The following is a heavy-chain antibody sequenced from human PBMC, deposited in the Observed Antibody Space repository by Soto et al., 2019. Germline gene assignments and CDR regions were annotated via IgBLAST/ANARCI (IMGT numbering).Heavy chain of an antibody. J-gene: IGHJ6*02. D-gene: IGHD2-8*02. CDR3: ARDYCTATNCYKNFGMDV. CDR2: IIPMFNVT. V-gene: IGHV1-69*01. CDR1: GGTLSTYT. Sequence: QVQLVQSGAEMKKPGSSVKVSCRASGGTLSTYTINWVRQVPGQGLEWMGGIIPMFNVTKYAQKFEGRVTITADECTNTGYMQVSSLRSEDTAVYYCARDYCTATNCYKNFGMDVWGQGTTVIVSS.